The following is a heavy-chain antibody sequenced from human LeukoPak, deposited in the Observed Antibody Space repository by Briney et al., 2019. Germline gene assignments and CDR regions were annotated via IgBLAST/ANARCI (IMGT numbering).Heavy chain of an antibody. CDR3: ARDRSSPDY. J-gene: IGHJ4*02. Sequence: GASVKVSCKASGYTFTNYGISWVRQAPGQGLEWMGWSSVYKGNTNYAQKLQGRVTMTTDTSTNTAYMELRSLTSDDTAMYYCARDRSSPDYWGQGTLVTVSS. CDR1: GYTFTNYG. CDR2: SSVYKGNT. V-gene: IGHV1-18*01.